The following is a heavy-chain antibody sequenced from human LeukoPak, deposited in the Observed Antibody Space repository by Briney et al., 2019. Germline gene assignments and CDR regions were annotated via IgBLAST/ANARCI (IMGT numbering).Heavy chain of an antibody. D-gene: IGHD6-13*01. J-gene: IGHJ3*02. Sequence: GSLRLSCAASGFTFSSYGMHWIRQPPGKGLEWIGYIYYSGSTNYNPSLKSRVTISVDTSKNQFSLKLSSVTAADTAVYYCARARTRSGSWYRPDAFDIWGQGTMVTVSS. CDR1: GFTFSSYG. CDR2: IYYSGST. V-gene: IGHV4-59*01. CDR3: ARARTRSGSWYRPDAFDI.